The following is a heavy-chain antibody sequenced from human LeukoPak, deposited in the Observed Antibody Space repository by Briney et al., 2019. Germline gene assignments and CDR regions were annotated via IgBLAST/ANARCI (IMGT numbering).Heavy chain of an antibody. CDR1: GYTFIRYG. J-gene: IGHJ4*02. D-gene: IGHD3-10*01. CDR3: ARDYYGSGSNDY. CDR2: ITAYNGNT. Sequence: SVKVSCKASGYTFIRYGINWVRQAPGQGLEWMGWITAYNGNTNYAQKLQGTVTMTTDTSTSTAYMELRSLRADDTAVYYCARDYYGSGSNDYWGQGTLVTVSS. V-gene: IGHV1-18*01.